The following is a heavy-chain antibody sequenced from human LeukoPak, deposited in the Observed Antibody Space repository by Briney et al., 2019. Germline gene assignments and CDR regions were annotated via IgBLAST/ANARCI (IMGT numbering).Heavy chain of an antibody. CDR3: ARVARGVAAPYFDY. J-gene: IGHJ4*02. CDR2: IYHSGST. CDR1: GGSISSGGYS. D-gene: IGHD6-6*01. V-gene: IGHV4-30-2*01. Sequence: TLSLTCAVSGGSISSGGYSWSWIRQPPGKGLEWIGYIYHSGSTYYNPSLKSRVTISVDRSKNQFSLKLSSVTAADTAVYYCARVARGVAAPYFDYWGQGTLVTVSS.